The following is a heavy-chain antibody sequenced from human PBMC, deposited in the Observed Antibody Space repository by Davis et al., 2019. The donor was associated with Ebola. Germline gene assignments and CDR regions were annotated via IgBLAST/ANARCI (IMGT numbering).Heavy chain of an antibody. D-gene: IGHD4-17*01. Sequence: GESLKISCAASGFTFGGYSMNWVRQAPGKGLEWVSTISRSSSYIYYADSVKGRFTISRDNAKNSLYLQMNSLRAEDTAVYYCARMDYGDYNGMDVWGQGTTVTVSS. CDR1: GFTFGGYS. V-gene: IGHV3-21*01. CDR2: ISRSSSYI. J-gene: IGHJ6*02. CDR3: ARMDYGDYNGMDV.